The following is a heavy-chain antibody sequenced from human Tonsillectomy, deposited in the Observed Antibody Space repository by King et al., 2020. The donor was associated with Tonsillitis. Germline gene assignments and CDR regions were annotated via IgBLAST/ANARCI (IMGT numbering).Heavy chain of an antibody. J-gene: IGHJ3*02. CDR1: GGSISSSSYY. Sequence: QLQESGPGLVKPSETLSLTCTVSGGSISSSSYYWGWIRQPPRKGLEWIGSIYYSGSTYYNPSLRSRVTMLVDKSKKQFSLKLGSVTAADTAVFYCARHHPYYDAFDIWGQGTMVTVSS. CDR2: IYYSGST. D-gene: IGHD3-10*01. CDR3: ARHHPYYDAFDI. V-gene: IGHV4-39*07.